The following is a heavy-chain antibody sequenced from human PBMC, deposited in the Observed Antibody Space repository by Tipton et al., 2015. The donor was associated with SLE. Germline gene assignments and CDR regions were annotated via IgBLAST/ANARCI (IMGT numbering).Heavy chain of an antibody. V-gene: IGHV4-39*01. CDR1: GGSISSSGHY. Sequence: TLSLTCTVSGGSISSSGHYWGWIRQPPGKGLEWIGSIYYSVATHYNPSLKSRVTISADTSKNQFSLRLTSVTAADTAVYYCANQNWNYYFWGQGNLVTVSS. D-gene: IGHD1-7*01. CDR3: ANQNWNYYF. J-gene: IGHJ4*02. CDR2: IYYSVAT.